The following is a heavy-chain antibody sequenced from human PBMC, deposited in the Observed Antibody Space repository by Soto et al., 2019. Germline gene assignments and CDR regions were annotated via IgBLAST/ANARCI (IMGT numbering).Heavy chain of an antibody. CDR2: ISHSGST. CDR1: GGSISSSSW. V-gene: IGHV4-4*02. CDR3: ARNVGYCISTSCYAYFDS. D-gene: IGHD2-2*01. Sequence: QVQLQESGPGLVKPSGTLSLTCAISGGSISSSSWWSWVRQPPGKGLEWIGEISHSGSTNFNPSLKSRVTLSVDKSKNQFSLKLSSVTAADTAVYYCARNVGYCISTSCYAYFDSWGQGTLVTVSS. J-gene: IGHJ4*02.